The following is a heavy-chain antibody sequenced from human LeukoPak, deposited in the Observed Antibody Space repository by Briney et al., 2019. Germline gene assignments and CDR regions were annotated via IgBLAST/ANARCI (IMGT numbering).Heavy chain of an antibody. V-gene: IGHV4-59*11. CDR3: ARVGGELERRGPFDY. CDR1: GGSISSHY. D-gene: IGHD1-1*01. Sequence: SETLSLTCTVSGGSISSHYWSWIRQPPGKGLEWIGYIYYSGSTNYNPSLKSRVTISGDTSKNQFSLKLSSVTAADTAVYYCARVGGELERRGPFDYWGQGTLVTVSS. CDR2: IYYSGST. J-gene: IGHJ4*02.